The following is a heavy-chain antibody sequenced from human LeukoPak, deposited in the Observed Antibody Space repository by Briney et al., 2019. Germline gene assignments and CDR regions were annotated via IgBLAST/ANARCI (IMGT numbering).Heavy chain of an antibody. J-gene: IGHJ4*02. Sequence: SETLSLTGTVSGGSISSYYWSWIRQPPGKGLEWIGYIYYSGSTNYNPSLKSRVTISVDTSKNQFSLKLSSVTAADTAVYYCARLVSGSYYTIYYFDYWGQGTLVTVSS. D-gene: IGHD3-10*01. CDR2: IYYSGST. CDR3: ARLVSGSYYTIYYFDY. CDR1: GGSISSYY. V-gene: IGHV4-59*08.